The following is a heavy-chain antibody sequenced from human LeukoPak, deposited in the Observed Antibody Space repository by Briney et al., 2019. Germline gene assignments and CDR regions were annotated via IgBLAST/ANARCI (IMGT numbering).Heavy chain of an antibody. J-gene: IGHJ4*02. V-gene: IGHV1-2*06. CDR3: ARVPDYYGSGSYSALDY. CDR2: INPNSGGT. CDR1: GYTFTGYY. D-gene: IGHD3-10*01. Sequence: EASVKVSCKASGYTFTGYYMHWVRQAPGQGLEWMGRINPNSGGTNYAQKFQGRVTMTRDTSISTAYMELSRLRSDDTAVYYCARVPDYYGSGSYSALDYWGQGTLVTVSS.